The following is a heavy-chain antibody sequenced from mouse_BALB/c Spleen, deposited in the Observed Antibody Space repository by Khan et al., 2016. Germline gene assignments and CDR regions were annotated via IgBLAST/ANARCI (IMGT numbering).Heavy chain of an antibody. J-gene: IGHJ3*01. CDR3: ARRDYRPFLAY. CDR2: ISYSGST. Sequence: EVQLQESGPGLVKPSQSLSLTCTVTGYSITSDYAWNWIRQFPGNKLEWMGYISYSGSTSYNPSLQSRISITRDTSKNQFFLQLNSVTTEDTATYYCARRDYRPFLAYWGQGTLVTVSA. CDR1: GYSITSDYA. D-gene: IGHD2-4*01. V-gene: IGHV3-2*02.